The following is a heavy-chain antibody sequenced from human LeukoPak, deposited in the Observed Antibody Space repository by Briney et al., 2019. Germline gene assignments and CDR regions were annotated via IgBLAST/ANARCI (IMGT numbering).Heavy chain of an antibody. CDR2: IYYSGST. CDR3: ARTWGGWLQSDAFDI. J-gene: IGHJ3*02. CDR1: GGSISSYY. Sequence: SETLSLTCTVSGGSISSYYWSWIRQPPGKGLEWIGYIYYSGSTNYNPSLKSRVTISVDTSKNQFSLKLSSVTAADTAVYYCARTWGGWLQSDAFDIWGQGTMVTVSS. D-gene: IGHD5-24*01. V-gene: IGHV4-59*01.